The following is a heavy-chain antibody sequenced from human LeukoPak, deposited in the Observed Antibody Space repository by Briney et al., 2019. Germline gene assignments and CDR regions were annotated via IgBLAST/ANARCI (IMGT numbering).Heavy chain of an antibody. J-gene: IGHJ3*02. Sequence: GASAKVSCKASGYTFTSYGISWVRQAPGQGLEWMGWISAYNGNTNYAQKLQGRVTMTTDTSTSTAYMELRSLRSDDTAVYYCARVLPTRELLSSAFDIWGQGTMVTVSS. V-gene: IGHV1-18*01. CDR3: ARVLPTRELLSSAFDI. CDR1: GYTFTSYG. CDR2: ISAYNGNT. D-gene: IGHD1-26*01.